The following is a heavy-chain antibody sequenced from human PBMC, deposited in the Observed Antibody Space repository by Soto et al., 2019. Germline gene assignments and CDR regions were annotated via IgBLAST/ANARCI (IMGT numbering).Heavy chain of an antibody. CDR2: INPSGGST. D-gene: IGHD5-12*01. J-gene: IGHJ6*02. Sequence: ASVKVSCKASGYTFTGYYMHWVRQAPGQGLEWMGIINPSGGSTSYAQKFQGRVTMTRDTSTSTVYMELSSLRSEDTAVYYCARELGSGYAMIRYYYGMDVWGQGTTVTVSS. V-gene: IGHV1-46*01. CDR3: ARELGSGYAMIRYYYGMDV. CDR1: GYTFTGYY.